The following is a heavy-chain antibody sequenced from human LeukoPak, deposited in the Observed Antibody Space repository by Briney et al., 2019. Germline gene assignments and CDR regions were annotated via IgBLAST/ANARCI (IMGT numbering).Heavy chain of an antibody. V-gene: IGHV4-59*11. CDR3: ARGAHNWNYFYFDY. D-gene: IGHD1-7*01. CDR2: IYYSGST. CDR1: GGSISSHY. Sequence: SETLSLTCTVSGGSISSHYWSWIRQPPGKGLEWVGYIYYSGSTNYNPSLKSRVTISVDTSKNQFSLKLSSVTAADTAVYYCARGAHNWNYFYFDYWGQGTLVTVSS. J-gene: IGHJ4*02.